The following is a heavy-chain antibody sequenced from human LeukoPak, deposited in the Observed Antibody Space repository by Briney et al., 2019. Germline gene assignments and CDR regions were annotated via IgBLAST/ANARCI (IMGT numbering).Heavy chain of an antibody. CDR1: GFTFSSYE. V-gene: IGHV3-48*03. J-gene: IGHJ4*02. D-gene: IGHD3-22*01. CDR3: ARDYDSSGYYDPH. Sequence: GGSLRLSCAASGFTFSSYEMNWVRQAAGKGLEWVSYISSSGSTIYYADSVKGRFTISRDNAKNSLYLQMNSLRAEDTAVYYCARDYDSSGYYDPHWGQGTLVTVSS. CDR2: ISSSGSTI.